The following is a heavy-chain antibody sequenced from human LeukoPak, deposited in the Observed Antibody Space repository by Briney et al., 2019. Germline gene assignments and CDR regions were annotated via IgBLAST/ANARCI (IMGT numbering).Heavy chain of an antibody. CDR3: ARSRIVGAPRHDAFDI. CDR2: INHSGST. J-gene: IGHJ3*02. D-gene: IGHD1-26*01. Sequence: SETLSLTCAVYGGSFSGYYWSWIRQPPGKGLEWIGEINHSGSTYYNPSLKSRVTISVDTSKNQFSLKLSSVTAADTAVYYCARSRIVGAPRHDAFDIWGQGTMVTVSS. CDR1: GGSFSGYY. V-gene: IGHV4-34*01.